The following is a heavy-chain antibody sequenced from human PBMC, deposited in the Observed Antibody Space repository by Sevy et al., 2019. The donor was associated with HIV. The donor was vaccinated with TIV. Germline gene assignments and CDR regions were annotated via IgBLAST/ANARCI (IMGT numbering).Heavy chain of an antibody. J-gene: IGHJ4*02. Sequence: GGSLRLSCAASGFTFSSYRMTWVRQAPGKGLEWVSCISSTSAYINYADSVKGRFTISRDNAKNLLYLQMDSLRAEDTAVYYCARAVLEISTSRSDYWGQGTLVTVSS. CDR3: ARAVLEISTSRSDY. CDR1: GFTFSSYR. D-gene: IGHD1-1*01. V-gene: IGHV3-21*01. CDR2: ISSTSAYI.